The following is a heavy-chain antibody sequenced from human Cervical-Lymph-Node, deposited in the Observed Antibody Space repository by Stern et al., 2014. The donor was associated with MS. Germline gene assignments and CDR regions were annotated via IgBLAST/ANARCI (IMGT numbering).Heavy chain of an antibody. CDR2: IIPIFGIA. CDR1: GDTFSTYA. Sequence: QVQLVQSGAEVKKPGSSVKVSCKPSGDTFSTYAISWVRQAPGQGLEWMGGIIPIFGIANYAQKFQGRGTITADRSTRTAYMELSSLRSEDTAVYYCARTYYYGSGTYNYYYYHMDVWGQGTTVTVSS. D-gene: IGHD3-10*01. J-gene: IGHJ6*02. V-gene: IGHV1-69*17. CDR3: ARTYYYGSGTYNYYYYHMDV.